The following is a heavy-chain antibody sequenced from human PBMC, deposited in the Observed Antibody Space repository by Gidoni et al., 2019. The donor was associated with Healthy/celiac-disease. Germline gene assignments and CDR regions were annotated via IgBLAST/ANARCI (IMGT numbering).Heavy chain of an antibody. D-gene: IGHD3-3*01. CDR3: ARERITIFGVVITAYGMDV. CDR2: IWYDGSNK. V-gene: IGHV3-33*01. CDR1: GFTFRSSG. Sequence: QVQLVESGGGVVQPGRSLRLSCAASGFTFRSSGIHWVRQAPGKGLEWVAFIWYDGSNKYYADSVKGRFTISRDNSKNTLYLQMNSLRAEDTAVYYCARERITIFGVVITAYGMDVWGQGTTVTVSS. J-gene: IGHJ6*02.